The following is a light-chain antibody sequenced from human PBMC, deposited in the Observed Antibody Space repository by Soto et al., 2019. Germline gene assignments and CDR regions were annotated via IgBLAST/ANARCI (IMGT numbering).Light chain of an antibody. CDR3: LLTYSGASVF. J-gene: IGLJ2*01. Sequence: QAVVTQEPSLTVSPGGTVTLTCGSSTGAVTSGHFPSWFQQKPGQAPRTLIYDTNNKQSWTPARFSGSVLGGKAALTLSGPQPEDEAEYYCLLTYSGASVFFGGVTKVTVL. CDR1: TGAVTSGHF. CDR2: DTN. V-gene: IGLV7-46*01.